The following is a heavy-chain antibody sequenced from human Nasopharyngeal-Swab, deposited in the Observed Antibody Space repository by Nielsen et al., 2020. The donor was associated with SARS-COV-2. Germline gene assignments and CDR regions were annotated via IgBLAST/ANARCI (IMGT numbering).Heavy chain of an antibody. CDR2: IWYDGSNK. CDR3: ARAGRYQLQTHPFDY. V-gene: IGHV3-33*01. D-gene: IGHD2-2*01. J-gene: IGHJ4*02. CDR1: GFTFSSYG. Sequence: GGSLRLSCAASGFTFSSYGMHWVRQAPGKGLEWVAVIWYDGSNKYYADSVKGRFTISRDNAKNTLYLQMNSLRAEDTAVYYCARAGRYQLQTHPFDYWDQGTLVTVSS.